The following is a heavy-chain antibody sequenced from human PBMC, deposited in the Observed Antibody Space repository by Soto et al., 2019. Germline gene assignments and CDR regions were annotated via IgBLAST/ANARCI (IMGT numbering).Heavy chain of an antibody. Sequence: SETLSLTCAVYGGSFSGYYWSWIRQPPGKGLEWIGEINHSGSTNYNPSLKSRVSISVDTSKNQFSLKQSSGTAADTAVYYCARDQKGYSSSYYFDYWGQGTLVTVSS. CDR2: INHSGST. J-gene: IGHJ4*02. V-gene: IGHV4-34*01. CDR3: ARDQKGYSSSYYFDY. D-gene: IGHD6-6*01. CDR1: GGSFSGYY.